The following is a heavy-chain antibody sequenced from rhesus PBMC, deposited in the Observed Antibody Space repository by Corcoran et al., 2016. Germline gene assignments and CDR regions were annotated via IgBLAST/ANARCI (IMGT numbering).Heavy chain of an antibody. CDR2: IRNKTNSYTT. Sequence: EVQLVESGGGLVQPGGSLRLSCAASGFTFSNYYMHWVRQAQGKGLEWVGLIRNKTNSYTTEYAAAGKGRFTISRDDSKNTLYLQMSSLKTEDTALYYCTLEATVATLDYWGQGVLVTVSS. CDR3: TLEATVATLDY. D-gene: IGHD4-29*01. V-gene: IGHV3-13*01. J-gene: IGHJ4*01. CDR1: GFTFSNYY.